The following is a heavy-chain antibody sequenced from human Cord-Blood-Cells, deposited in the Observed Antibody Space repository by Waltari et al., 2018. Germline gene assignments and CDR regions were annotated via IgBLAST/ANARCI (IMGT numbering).Heavy chain of an antibody. CDR1: GFTFSSYG. D-gene: IGHD4-4*01. J-gene: IGHJ4*02. CDR3: ARGYSNWGLGY. CDR2: IWYDGSNK. Sequence: QVQLVESGGGVVQPGRSLRLSCAASGFTFSSYGMHWVRQAPGKGLEWVAVIWYDGSNKYYADSVKDRFTISRDNSKNTLYLQMNSLRAEDTAVYYCARGYSNWGLGYWGQGTLVTVSS. V-gene: IGHV3-33*01.